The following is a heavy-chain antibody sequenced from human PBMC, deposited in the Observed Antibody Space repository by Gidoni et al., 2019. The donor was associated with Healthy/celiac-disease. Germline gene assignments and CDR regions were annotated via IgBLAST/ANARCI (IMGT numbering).Heavy chain of an antibody. Sequence: QVQLQESGPGLVKPSGTLSLTCAVSGGSISSSNWWSWVRQPPGKGLEWIGEIYHSGSTNYNPSLKSRVTISVDKSKNQFSLKLSSVTAADTAVYYCARDPYYYDSSGPDAFDIWGQGTMVTVSS. J-gene: IGHJ3*02. CDR1: GGSISSSNW. CDR3: ARDPYYYDSSGPDAFDI. CDR2: IYHSGST. D-gene: IGHD3-22*01. V-gene: IGHV4-4*02.